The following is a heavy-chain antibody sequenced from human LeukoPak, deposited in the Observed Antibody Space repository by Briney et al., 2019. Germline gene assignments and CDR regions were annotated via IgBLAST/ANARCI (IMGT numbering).Heavy chain of an antibody. CDR1: GFXFSSYG. CDR3: AKPLYDILTGLEDAFDI. V-gene: IGHV3-30*18. CDR2: ISYDGSNK. Sequence: PGRSLRLSCAASGFXFSSYGMHWVRQAPGKGLEWVAVISYDGSNKYYADSVKGRFTISRDNSKNTLYLQMNSLRAEDTAVYYCAKPLYDILTGLEDAFDIWGQGTMVTVSS. D-gene: IGHD3-9*01. J-gene: IGHJ3*02.